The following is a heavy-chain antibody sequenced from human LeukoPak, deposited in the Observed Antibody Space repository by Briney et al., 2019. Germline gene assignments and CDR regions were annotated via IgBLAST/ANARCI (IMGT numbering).Heavy chain of an antibody. CDR2: INPNNGDT. J-gene: IGHJ6*03. CDR1: GYTFTGYY. Sequence: GASVKVSCKASGYTFTGYYIHWVRQAPGQGLEWMGWINPNNGDTNYAQKFQGRVTMTRDTSINTAYMDLRSLRSDDTAVYYCAKTHMYEYYYYMDVWGKGTMVTVSS. D-gene: IGHD2-8*01. V-gene: IGHV1-2*02. CDR3: AKTHMYEYYYYMDV.